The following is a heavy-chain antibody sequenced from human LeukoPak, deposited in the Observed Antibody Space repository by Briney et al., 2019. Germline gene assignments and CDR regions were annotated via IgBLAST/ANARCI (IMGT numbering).Heavy chain of an antibody. CDR3: AKEYASSLHY. V-gene: IGHV3-23*01. D-gene: IGHD2-2*01. CDR1: GFTFSSYA. CDR2: ISGSGGST. Sequence: GGSLSPPGAAPGFTFSSYAITWFRKAPGKGLRWVSAISGSGGSTYYADSMKGRFTISRDNSKNMLYLQMNSLRAEDTAVYYCAKEYASSLHYWGQGTLVTVSS. J-gene: IGHJ4*02.